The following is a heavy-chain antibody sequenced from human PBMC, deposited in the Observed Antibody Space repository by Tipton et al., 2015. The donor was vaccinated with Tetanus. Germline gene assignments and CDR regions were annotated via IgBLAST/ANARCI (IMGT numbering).Heavy chain of an antibody. CDR1: GGSISSSSYY. J-gene: IGHJ4*02. CDR2: IYYSGST. V-gene: IGHV4-39*07. D-gene: IGHD5-12*01. CDR3: ARDQGGSGYDRGFGMDV. Sequence: LRLSCTVSGGSISSSSYYWGWIRQPPGKGLEWIGSIYYSGSTYYNPSLKSRVTISVDTSKNQFSLKLSSVTAADTAVYYCARDQGGSGYDRGFGMDVWGQGTLVTVSS.